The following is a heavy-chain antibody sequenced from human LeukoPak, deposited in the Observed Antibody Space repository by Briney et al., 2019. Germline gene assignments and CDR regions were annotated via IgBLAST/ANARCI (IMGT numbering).Heavy chain of an antibody. J-gene: IGHJ4*02. D-gene: IGHD2-2*01. CDR2: IYSGGNT. V-gene: IGHV3-53*01. CDR1: GFTVSINY. Sequence: PGGSVRLSCAASGFTVSINYMSWVRQAPGKGLEWVSVIYSGGNTYYADSVKGRFTISRDNSKNTVYLQMNSLRAEDTAVYYCARGETSSYDCWGQGTLVTVSS. CDR3: ARGETSSYDC.